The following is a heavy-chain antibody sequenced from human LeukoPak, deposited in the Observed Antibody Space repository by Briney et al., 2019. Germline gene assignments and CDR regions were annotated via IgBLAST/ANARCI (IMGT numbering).Heavy chain of an antibody. CDR3: AGDSSNWNIDY. Sequence: GGSLRLSCAASGFTFSSYSMNWVRQAPGKGLDWVSSISSSSSYIYYADSVKGRFTISRDNAKNSLYLQMNSLRVEDPAVYYCAGDSSNWNIDYWGQGTPVTVSS. V-gene: IGHV3-21*01. D-gene: IGHD6-13*01. CDR1: GFTFSSYS. CDR2: ISSSSSYI. J-gene: IGHJ4*02.